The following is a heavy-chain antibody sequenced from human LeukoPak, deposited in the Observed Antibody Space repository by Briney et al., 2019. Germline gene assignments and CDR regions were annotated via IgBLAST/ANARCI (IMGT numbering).Heavy chain of an antibody. CDR2: ISSSSSYI. D-gene: IGHD5-24*01. J-gene: IGHJ4*02. CDR3: ARVAEEMATIGSFDY. V-gene: IGHV3-21*01. CDR1: GFTFSSYS. Sequence: GGSLRLSCAASGFTFSSYSMNWVRQAPGEGLEWVSSISSSSSYIYYADSVKGRFTISRDNAKNSLYLQMNSLRAEDTAVYYCARVAEEMATIGSFDYWGQGTLVTVSS.